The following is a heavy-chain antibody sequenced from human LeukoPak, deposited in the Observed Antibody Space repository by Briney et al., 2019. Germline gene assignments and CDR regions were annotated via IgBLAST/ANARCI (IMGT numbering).Heavy chain of an antibody. CDR1: GFTFSSYW. CDR3: ARDRGYCSSTSCYGDYYYGMDV. V-gene: IGHV3-7*01. Sequence: GGSLRLSCAASGFTFSSYWMSWVRQAPGKGLERVANIKKDGSEKYYVDSVKGRFTISRDNAKNSLYLQMNSLRAEDTALYYCARDRGYCSSTSCYGDYYYGMDVWGQGTTVTVPS. J-gene: IGHJ6*02. D-gene: IGHD2-2*01. CDR2: IKKDGSEK.